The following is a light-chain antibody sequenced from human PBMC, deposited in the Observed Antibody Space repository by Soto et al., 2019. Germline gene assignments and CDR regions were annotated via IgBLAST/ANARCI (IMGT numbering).Light chain of an antibody. Sequence: QSALTQPPSASGSPGQSVTISCTGTSSDVGGYNSVSWYQQHPGKAPKLMIYEVTKRPSGVPDRFSGSKSGNTASLTVSALQAEDEADYYCSSYAGSDNLVFGGGTQLTVL. CDR1: SSDVGGYNS. J-gene: IGLJ2*01. V-gene: IGLV2-8*01. CDR3: SSYAGSDNLV. CDR2: EVT.